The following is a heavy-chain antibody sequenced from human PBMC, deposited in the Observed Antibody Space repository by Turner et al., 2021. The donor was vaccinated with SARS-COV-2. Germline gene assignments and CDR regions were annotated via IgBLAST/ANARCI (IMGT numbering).Heavy chain of an antibody. D-gene: IGHD3-3*01. V-gene: IGHV1-24*01. Sequence: QVKLVQSGAEVKKPGASVKVSCKVSGYTLTELSMHWVRQAPGKGLEWMGGFDPEDGETIYAQKFQGRVTMTEDTSTDTAYMELSSLRSEDTAVYYCATANTIFGVVTNYYYYYGMDVWGQGTTVTVSS. CDR1: GYTLTELS. J-gene: IGHJ6*02. CDR3: ATANTIFGVVTNYYYYYGMDV. CDR2: FDPEDGET.